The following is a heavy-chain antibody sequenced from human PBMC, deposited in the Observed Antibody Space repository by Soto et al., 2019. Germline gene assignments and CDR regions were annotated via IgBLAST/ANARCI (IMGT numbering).Heavy chain of an antibody. V-gene: IGHV1-46*01. CDR3: ARGDSNGWYFDY. CDR2: INPSGGST. J-gene: IGHJ4*02. D-gene: IGHD6-19*01. Sequence: ASVKVSCKASGYRFTTYQMHWVRQAPGQGLEWMGTINPSGGSTSYAQRFQGRVTMTRDTSTSTVYMQLGSLRSEDTALYYCARGDSNGWYFDYWGQGTLVTVS. CDR1: GYRFTTYQ.